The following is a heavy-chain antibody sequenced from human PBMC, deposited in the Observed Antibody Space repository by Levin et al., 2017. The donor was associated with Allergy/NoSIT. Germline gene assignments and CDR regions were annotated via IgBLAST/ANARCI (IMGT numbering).Heavy chain of an antibody. V-gene: IGHV3-7*01. CDR2: IKQDGSEK. CDR3: ARSTYYDFWSGYNNWYFDL. D-gene: IGHD3-3*01. Sequence: GGSLRLSCAASGFTFSSYWMSWVRQAPGKGLEWVANIKQDGSEKYYVDSVKGRFTISRDNAKNSLYLQMNSLRAEDTAVYYCARSTYYDFWSGYNNWYFDLWGRGTLVTVSS. J-gene: IGHJ2*01. CDR1: GFTFSSYW.